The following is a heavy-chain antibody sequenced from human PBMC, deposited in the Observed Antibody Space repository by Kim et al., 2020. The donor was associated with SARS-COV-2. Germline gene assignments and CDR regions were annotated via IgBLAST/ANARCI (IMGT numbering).Heavy chain of an antibody. V-gene: IGHV1-69*13. J-gene: IGHJ2*01. Sequence: SVKVSCRASGGTFSDFALSWVRQAPGQGPEWLGGIIPSLGTTNDPQKFQGRVTVTADESTSTAYMELSRLTSDDTAVYYCAREIVTVTTLGYFDLWGRGTLVTVSS. CDR2: IIPSLGTT. CDR3: AREIVTVTTLGYFDL. CDR1: GGTFSDFA. D-gene: IGHD2-15*01.